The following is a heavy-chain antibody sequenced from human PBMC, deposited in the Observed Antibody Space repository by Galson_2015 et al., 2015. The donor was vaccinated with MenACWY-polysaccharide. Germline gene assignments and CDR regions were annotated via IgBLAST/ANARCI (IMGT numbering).Heavy chain of an antibody. J-gene: IGHJ4*02. CDR1: GFTFDDYA. Sequence: SLRLSCAASGFTFDDYAMHWVRQAPGKGLEWVSGISWNSGTIGYVDSVKGRFTISRDNAKNSLYLQMNSLRAEDTALYYCAKDVHYGSNYIDYLGQGTLGTVSS. D-gene: IGHD4/OR15-4a*01. V-gene: IGHV3-9*01. CDR3: AKDVHYGSNYIDY. CDR2: ISWNSGTI.